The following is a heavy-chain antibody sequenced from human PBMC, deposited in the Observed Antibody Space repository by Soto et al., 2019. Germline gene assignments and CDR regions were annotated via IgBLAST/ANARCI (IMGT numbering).Heavy chain of an antibody. D-gene: IGHD5-12*01. CDR2: IDSDGST. CDR3: GRGYRDY. J-gene: IGHJ4*02. Sequence: GGSLRLSCAASGFTFSNYWMHWVRQAPGKGLVWVSRIDSDGSTSYADSVKGRFTVSRDNAKNTLYLQMNNLRAEDTAVYYCGRGYRDYWGQGTLVTVSS. CDR1: GFTFSNYW. V-gene: IGHV3-74*01.